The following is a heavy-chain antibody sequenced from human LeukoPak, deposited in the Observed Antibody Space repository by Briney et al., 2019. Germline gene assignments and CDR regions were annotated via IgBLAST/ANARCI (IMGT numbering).Heavy chain of an antibody. CDR2: IAYDGSSK. D-gene: IGHD3-9*01. Sequence: GGSLRLSCAASGFTFSHFGMHWVRQAPGKGLEWVAFIAYDGSSKYYADSLKGRITISRDNSKNTVYLQLNSLRPDDTAMYYCAKDKGTYTLTGYYLDSWGQGILVTVSS. CDR3: AKDKGTYTLTGYYLDS. CDR1: GFTFSHFG. V-gene: IGHV3-30*02. J-gene: IGHJ4*02.